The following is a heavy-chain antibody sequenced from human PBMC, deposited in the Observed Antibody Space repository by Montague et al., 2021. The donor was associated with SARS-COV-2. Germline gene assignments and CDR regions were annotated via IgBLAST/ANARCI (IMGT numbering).Heavy chain of an antibody. V-gene: IGHV3-30-3*01. CDR1: GFTFSSYA. D-gene: IGHD3-22*01. J-gene: IGHJ4*02. Sequence: SLRLSCAASGFTFSSYALHWVRQAPGEGLEWVAVISYDGSNKYYADSVKGRFTISRDNSKNTLYLQMNSLRAEDTAVYYCAGDGSWYYDSSGYYYRPHLGGGASYFDYWGQGTLVTVSS. CDR2: ISYDGSNK. CDR3: AGDGSWYYDSSGYYYRPHLGGGASYFDY.